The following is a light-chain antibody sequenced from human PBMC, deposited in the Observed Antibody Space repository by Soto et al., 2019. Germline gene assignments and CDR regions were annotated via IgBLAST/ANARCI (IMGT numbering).Light chain of an antibody. CDR3: QHRHN. CDR1: QSVSID. Sequence: EVVLTQSPATLSLSPGDRATLSCRVSQSVSIDFAWSQQKPGQAPRLLIYDASNRATGIPARFSGSGSGTDFTLTISSLEPEDFAVYYCQHRHNFGPGTKVDIK. CDR2: DAS. V-gene: IGKV3-11*01. J-gene: IGKJ3*01.